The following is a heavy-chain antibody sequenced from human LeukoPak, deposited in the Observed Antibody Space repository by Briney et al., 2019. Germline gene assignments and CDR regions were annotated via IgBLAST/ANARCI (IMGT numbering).Heavy chain of an antibody. J-gene: IGHJ6*03. CDR3: ARDRITGATRDFYYYYMDV. CDR2: IDAAGRT. D-gene: IGHD7-27*01. Sequence: SETLSLTCTVSGGSISTYYWSWIRQPPGKGLEWIGRIDAAGRTNYNPSLRGPVTISVDTSKNQFSLRLSSVTAADAAVYYCARDRITGATRDFYYYYMDVWGKGTTVTVSS. V-gene: IGHV4-4*07. CDR1: GGSISTYY.